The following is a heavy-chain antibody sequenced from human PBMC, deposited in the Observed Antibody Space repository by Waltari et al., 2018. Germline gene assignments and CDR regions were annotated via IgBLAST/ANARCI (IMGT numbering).Heavy chain of an antibody. CDR1: GFKFDEFG. J-gene: IGHJ3*01. D-gene: IGHD3-22*01. CDR3: VRGYRHDALDL. Sequence: EVQLLESGGNVVRPGGSLRLSCEVSGFKFDEFGMSWVRQVPGRGLEWVSGSNWNGERPGEADSVKGRFFISRDNARNSMTLQMNSLRVEDTALYYCVRGYRHDALDLWGQGTMVTVSS. CDR2: SNWNGERP. V-gene: IGHV3-20*04.